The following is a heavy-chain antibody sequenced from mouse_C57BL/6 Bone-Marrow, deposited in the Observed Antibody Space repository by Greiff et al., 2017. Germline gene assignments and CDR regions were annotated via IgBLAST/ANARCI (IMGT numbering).Heavy chain of an antibody. CDR1: GFTFSDYY. CDR2: INYDGSST. Sequence: EVKLMESEGGLVQPGSSMKLSCTASGFTFSDYYMAWVRQVPEKGLEWVANINYDGSSTYYLDSLKSRFIISRDNAKNILYLQMISLKSEDTATYYCARDRWLLRSWYFDVWGTGTTVTVSS. J-gene: IGHJ1*03. D-gene: IGHD2-3*01. V-gene: IGHV5-16*01. CDR3: ARDRWLLRSWYFDV.